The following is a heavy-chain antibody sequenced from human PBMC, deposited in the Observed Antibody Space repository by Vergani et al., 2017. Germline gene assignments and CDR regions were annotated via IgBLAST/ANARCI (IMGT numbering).Heavy chain of an antibody. CDR2: INHSGST. Sequence: QVQLQESGPGLVKPSETLSLTCAVYGGSFSGYYWSWIRQPPGKGLEWIGEINHSGSTNYNPSLKSRVTISVDTSKNQFSLKLSSVTAADTAVYYCARSDYGDYVDYWGQGTLVTVSS. CDR1: GGSFSGYY. CDR3: ARSDYGDYVDY. V-gene: IGHV4-34*01. D-gene: IGHD4-17*01. J-gene: IGHJ4*02.